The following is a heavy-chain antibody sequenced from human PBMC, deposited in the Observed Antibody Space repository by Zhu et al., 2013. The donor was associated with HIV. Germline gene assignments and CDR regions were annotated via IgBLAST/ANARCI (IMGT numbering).Heavy chain of an antibody. CDR1: GYTFTSYA. CDR2: INAGNGNT. V-gene: IGHV1-3*01. D-gene: IGHD5-12*01. Sequence: QVQLVQSGAEVKKPGASVKVSCKASGYTFTSYAMHWVRQAPGQRLEWMGWINAGNGNTKYSQKFQGRVTITRDTSASTAYMELSSLRSEDTAVYYCARDFAKWLRFFDYWGQGTLVTVSS. J-gene: IGHJ4*02. CDR3: ARDFAKWLRFFDY.